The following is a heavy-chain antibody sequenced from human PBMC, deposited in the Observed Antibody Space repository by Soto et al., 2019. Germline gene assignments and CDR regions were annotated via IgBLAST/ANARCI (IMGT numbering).Heavy chain of an antibody. CDR2: VNPSGGHT. J-gene: IGHJ4*02. CDR3: ARGEDCSSRSCYFLDGSYYLDY. D-gene: IGHD2-2*01. Sequence: QVQLVQSGAEVKKPGASVKVSCKASGYTLTRYYMHWVRQAPGQGLEWMGVVNPSGGHTAYAQKFQGRVTMTWDTSTSTVYMELSRLTSEDTALYYCARGEDCSSRSCYFLDGSYYLDYWGQGTLVTVSS. V-gene: IGHV1-46*03. CDR1: GYTLTRYY.